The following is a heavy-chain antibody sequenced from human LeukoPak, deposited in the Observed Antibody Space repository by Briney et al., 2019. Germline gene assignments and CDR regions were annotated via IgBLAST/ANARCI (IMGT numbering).Heavy chain of an antibody. CDR2: ISANNGRT. CDR1: GYTFTSYG. D-gene: IGHD3-22*01. Sequence: ASVKVSCRASGYTFTSYGISWVRQAPGQGLEWMGWISANNGRTKYAQNLQGRVTMTTDTSTSTAYMELRSLRSDDTAVYYCARGYMTTIVEWFDPWGQGTLVTVSS. CDR3: ARGYMTTIVEWFDP. J-gene: IGHJ5*02. V-gene: IGHV1-18*01.